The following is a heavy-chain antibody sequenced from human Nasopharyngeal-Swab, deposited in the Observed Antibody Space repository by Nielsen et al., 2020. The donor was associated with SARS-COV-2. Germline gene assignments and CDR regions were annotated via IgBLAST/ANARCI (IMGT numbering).Heavy chain of an antibody. Sequence: WIRQLPGKGLEWVSSISSSSSYIYYADSVKGRFTISRDNAKNSLYLQMNSLRAEDTAVYYCARVPSTAVADNWGQGTLVTVSS. V-gene: IGHV3-21*01. J-gene: IGHJ4*02. CDR2: ISSSSSYI. D-gene: IGHD6-19*01. CDR3: ARVPSTAVADN.